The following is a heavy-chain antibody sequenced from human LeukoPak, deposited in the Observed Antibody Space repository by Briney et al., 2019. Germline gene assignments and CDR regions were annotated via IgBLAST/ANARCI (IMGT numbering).Heavy chain of an antibody. V-gene: IGHV1-2*02. D-gene: IGHD2-2*01. J-gene: IGHJ6*02. Sequence: ASVKVSCKASGYTFTGYYMHWVRQAPGQGLEWMGWINPNSGGTNYAQKFQRRVTMTRDTSISTAYMELSRLRSDDTAVYYCARGYCSSTSCQRIRYYYGMDVWGQGTTVTVSS. CDR3: ARGYCSSTSCQRIRYYYGMDV. CDR1: GYTFTGYY. CDR2: INPNSGGT.